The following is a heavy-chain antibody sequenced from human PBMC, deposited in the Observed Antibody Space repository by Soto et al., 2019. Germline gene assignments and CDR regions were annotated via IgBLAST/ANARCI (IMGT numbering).Heavy chain of an antibody. CDR2: ISAHNGNT. CDR1: GYTFTSYG. D-gene: IGHD1-26*01. Sequence: QVHLVQSGAEVKKPGASVKVSCKASGYTFTSYGITWVRQAPGQGLEWMGWISAHNGNTDYAQKLQGRVIVTRDTSTSTASMELRSLRSDDTAVYYCARGWDGDYWGQGARVTVSS. V-gene: IGHV1-18*01. CDR3: ARGWDGDY. J-gene: IGHJ4*02.